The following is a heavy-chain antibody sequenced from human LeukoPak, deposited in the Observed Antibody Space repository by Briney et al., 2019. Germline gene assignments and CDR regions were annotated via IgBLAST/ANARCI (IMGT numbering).Heavy chain of an antibody. D-gene: IGHD3-3*01. CDR1: GFTFSSYA. CDR3: ARDLHYDFWSGYYTGDVDYFDY. J-gene: IGHJ4*02. V-gene: IGHV3-23*01. Sequence: GGSLRLSCAASGFTFSSYAMSWVRQAPGKGLEWVSAISGSGGSTYYADSVKGRFTISRDNSKNTLYLQMNSLRAEDTAVYYCARDLHYDFWSGYYTGDVDYFDYWGQGTLVTVSS. CDR2: ISGSGGST.